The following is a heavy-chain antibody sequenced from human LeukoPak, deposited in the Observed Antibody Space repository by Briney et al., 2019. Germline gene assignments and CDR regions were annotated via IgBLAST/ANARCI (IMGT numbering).Heavy chain of an antibody. Sequence: ASVKVSCKASGYTFTSYAMNWVRQAPGQGLEWMGWINTNTGNPTYAQGFTGRFVFSLDTSVSTAYLQISSLKAEDTAVYYCASGLRGIAAAGYAFDIWGQGTMVTVSS. J-gene: IGHJ3*02. CDR2: INTNTGNP. V-gene: IGHV7-4-1*02. CDR3: ASGLRGIAAAGYAFDI. D-gene: IGHD6-13*01. CDR1: GYTFTSYA.